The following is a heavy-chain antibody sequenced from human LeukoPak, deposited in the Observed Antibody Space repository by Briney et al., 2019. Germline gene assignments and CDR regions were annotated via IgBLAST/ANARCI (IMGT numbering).Heavy chain of an antibody. J-gene: IGHJ4*02. D-gene: IGHD4-17*01. CDR3: ARDGTTTVTPWAY. CDR1: GGTFSSYA. Sequence: ASVKVSCKASGGTFSSYAISWVRQAPGQGLEWMGGIIPIFGTANYAQKLQGRVTMTTDTSTSTAYMELRSLRSDDTAVYYCARDGTTTVTPWAYWGQGTLVTVSS. CDR2: IIPIFGTA. V-gene: IGHV1-69*05.